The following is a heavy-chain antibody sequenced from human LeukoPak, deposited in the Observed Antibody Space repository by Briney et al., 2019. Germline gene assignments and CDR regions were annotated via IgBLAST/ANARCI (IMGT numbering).Heavy chain of an antibody. J-gene: IGHJ4*02. V-gene: IGHV3-30*04. D-gene: IGHD6-19*01. CDR3: ARVQGGGYRTADY. Sequence: GGSLRLSCAASGFTFSSYVMHWGRQAPGKGLEWVAIISYDGSNQYYADSVKGRFTISRDNSKNTLFLQMNSLRGEDTAMYYCARVQGGGYRTADYWGQGTLVTVSS. CDR2: ISYDGSNQ. CDR1: GFTFSSYV.